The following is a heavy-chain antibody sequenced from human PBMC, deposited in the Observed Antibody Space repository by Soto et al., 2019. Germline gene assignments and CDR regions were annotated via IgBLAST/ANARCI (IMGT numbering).Heavy chain of an antibody. J-gene: IGHJ6*02. D-gene: IGHD3-3*01. V-gene: IGHV3-23*01. Sequence: EQLLESGGGLVQPGGSLRLSCAASGFTFSSYAMSWVRQAPGRGLEWVSAISGSGKTYYIDSVRGRFTISRDNSKNTLYLQMNSLRAEDTAVYYCARPQISYYYYGMDVWGQGTTVTVSS. CDR1: GFTFSSYA. CDR3: ARPQISYYYYGMDV. CDR2: ISGSGKT.